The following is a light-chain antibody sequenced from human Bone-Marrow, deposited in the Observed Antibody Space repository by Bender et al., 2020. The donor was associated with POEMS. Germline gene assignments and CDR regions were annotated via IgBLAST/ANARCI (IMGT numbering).Light chain of an antibody. CDR3: CSYAGTSNWV. CDR2: EVS. J-gene: IGLJ3*02. Sequence: QSALTQPRSVSGSPGQSVTISCTGTSSDVGGYDYVSWYQQHPGKAPKLMIYEVSKRPSGVSNRFSGSKSGNTASLTISGLQAEDEADYYCCSYAGTSNWVFGRGTKLTVL. V-gene: IGLV2-11*01. CDR1: SSDVGGYDY.